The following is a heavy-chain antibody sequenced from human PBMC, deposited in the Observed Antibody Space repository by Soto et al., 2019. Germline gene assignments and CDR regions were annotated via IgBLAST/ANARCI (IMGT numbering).Heavy chain of an antibody. CDR2: ISWHSGSI. D-gene: IGHD2-2*01. CDR1: GFTFDDYA. J-gene: IGHJ4*02. Sequence: EVQLVESGGGLVQPGRSLRLSCAASGFTFDDYAMHWVRQAPGKGLEWVSGISWHSGSIGYADSVKGRFTISRDHANNSLYQEMNSLRAEDTDLYYCAKGQIYCSSTSCHFDYWGQGTLVTVSS. V-gene: IGHV3-9*01. CDR3: AKGQIYCSSTSCHFDY.